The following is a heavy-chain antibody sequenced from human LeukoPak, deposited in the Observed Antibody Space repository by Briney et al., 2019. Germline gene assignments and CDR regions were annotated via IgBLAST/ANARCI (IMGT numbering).Heavy chain of an antibody. Sequence: GGSLRLSCAASGFTFDDYAMNWVRQAPGKGLEWVSGISWNSGSTGYADSVKGRSTISRDNSKNTIYLQMNSLRAEDTAVYYCAKLGDSSGYYYEAVADYWGQGTLVSVSS. CDR1: GFTFDDYA. J-gene: IGHJ4*02. CDR2: ISWNSGST. D-gene: IGHD3-22*01. CDR3: AKLGDSSGYYYEAVADY. V-gene: IGHV3-9*01.